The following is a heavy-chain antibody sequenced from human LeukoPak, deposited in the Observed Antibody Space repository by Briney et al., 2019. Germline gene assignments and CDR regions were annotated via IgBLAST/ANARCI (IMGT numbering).Heavy chain of an antibody. CDR2: ITSRSSHI. CDR1: GFAFNSYT. Sequence: GESLRLSCEASGFAFNSYTIRWVRQAPGKGLESVAAITSRSSHIYIADSVKGRFTISRDNAKNSLFLQMSSLRVEDTAVYYCARVAQGATTETYFYYYMDVWGKGTTVTVSS. D-gene: IGHD4-11*01. CDR3: ARVAQGATTETYFYYYMDV. J-gene: IGHJ6*03. V-gene: IGHV3-21*01.